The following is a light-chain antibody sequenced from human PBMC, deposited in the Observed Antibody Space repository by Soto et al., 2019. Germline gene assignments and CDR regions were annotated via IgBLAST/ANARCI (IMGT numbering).Light chain of an antibody. Sequence: SALTQPASVSGSPGQSITISCTGTSXDLAIYNYVSWYQQQPGKAPKLMIYQVTNRPSGVSNRFSGSRSGNTASLTISGLQAEDEADYYCSSYTDSSNYVFGTGTKVTVL. CDR3: SSYTDSSNYV. V-gene: IGLV2-14*01. J-gene: IGLJ1*01. CDR2: QVT. CDR1: SXDLAIYNY.